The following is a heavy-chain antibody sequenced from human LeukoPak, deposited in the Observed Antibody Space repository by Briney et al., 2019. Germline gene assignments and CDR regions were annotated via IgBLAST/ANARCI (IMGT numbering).Heavy chain of an antibody. CDR3: ARQVAGTNWFDP. J-gene: IGHJ5*02. Sequence: SETLSLTCTVSGGSIRSSSYYWGWIRQPPGKGLEWIGSIYYSGSTYYNPSLKSRVTISVDTSKKQFSLKLSSVTAADTAVYYCARQVAGTNWFDPWGQGTLVTVSS. CDR1: GGSIRSSSYY. V-gene: IGHV4-39*01. CDR2: IYYSGST. D-gene: IGHD6-19*01.